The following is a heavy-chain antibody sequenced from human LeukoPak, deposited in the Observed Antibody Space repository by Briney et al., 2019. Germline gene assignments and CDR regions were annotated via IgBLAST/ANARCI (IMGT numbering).Heavy chain of an antibody. CDR3: ARRRGGSPRRNWFDP. D-gene: IGHD3-16*01. Sequence: ASVKVSCKASGYTFTSYDINWVRQATRQGLEWMGWMNPNSGNTGYAQKFQGRVTMTRNTSISTAYMELSSLRSEDTAVYYCARRRGGSPRRNWFDPWGQGTLVTVSS. J-gene: IGHJ5*02. CDR2: MNPNSGNT. V-gene: IGHV1-8*01. CDR1: GYTFTSYD.